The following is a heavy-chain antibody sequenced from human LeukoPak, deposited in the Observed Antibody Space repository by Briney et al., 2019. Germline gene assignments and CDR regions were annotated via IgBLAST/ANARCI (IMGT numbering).Heavy chain of an antibody. J-gene: IGHJ6*02. V-gene: IGHV4-4*07. Sequence: SETLSLTCTVSGGSISSYYWSWTRQPAGKGLEWIGRIYTSGSTNYNPSLKSRVTMSVDTSKNQFSLKLSSVTAADTAVYYCARALPYYDFWSGGGGYGMDVWGQGTTVTVSS. CDR3: ARALPYYDFWSGGGGYGMDV. D-gene: IGHD3-3*01. CDR2: IYTSGST. CDR1: GGSISSYY.